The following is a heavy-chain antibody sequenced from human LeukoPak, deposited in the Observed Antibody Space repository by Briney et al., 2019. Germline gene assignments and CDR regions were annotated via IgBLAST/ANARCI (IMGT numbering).Heavy chain of an antibody. V-gene: IGHV1-2*02. D-gene: IGHD2-2*01. CDR3: ARLAYCSSASCRSFYY. Sequence: ASVKVSCQASGYPFTGYYLHWVGQARCRGLAWMGWINSNSSFTNYAQKFQGRFTITRDTSMSTAYMELSRLRSDDTAVYYCARLAYCSSASCRSFYYWGQGTVVTVSS. CDR2: INSNSSFT. CDR1: GYPFTGYY. J-gene: IGHJ4*02.